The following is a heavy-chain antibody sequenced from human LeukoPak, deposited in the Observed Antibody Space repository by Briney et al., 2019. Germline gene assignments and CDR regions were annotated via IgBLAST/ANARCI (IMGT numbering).Heavy chain of an antibody. CDR1: GGSISSSSYY. CDR3: ARQDYYDSSGEGFDY. V-gene: IGHV4-39*01. J-gene: IGHJ4*02. D-gene: IGHD3-22*01. CDR2: IYYSGST. Sequence: SQTLSLTCTVSGGSISSSSYYWGWIRQPPGKGLEWIGSIYYSGSTYYNPSLKSRVTISVDTSKNQFSLKLSSVTAADTAVYYCARQDYYDSSGEGFDYWGQGTLVTVS.